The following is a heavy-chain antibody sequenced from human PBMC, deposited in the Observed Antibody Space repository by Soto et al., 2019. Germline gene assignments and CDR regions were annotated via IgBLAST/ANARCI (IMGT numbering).Heavy chain of an antibody. CDR3: TKEAGTIYFDY. D-gene: IGHD6-19*01. Sequence: AGSLRLSCAACGFTVHDHSMPWVWQAPGKGLEWVSLINWDGSNKYYADSVKGRFTISRDNSKNSLYLQMNSLRSEDTALYYCTKEAGTIYFDYWGQGALVTVSS. CDR2: INWDGSNK. J-gene: IGHJ4*02. CDR1: GFTVHDHS. V-gene: IGHV3-43*01.